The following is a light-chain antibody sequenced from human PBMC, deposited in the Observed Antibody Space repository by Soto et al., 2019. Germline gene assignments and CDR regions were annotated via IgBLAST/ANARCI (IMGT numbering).Light chain of an antibody. CDR3: QQSYSTPRT. V-gene: IGKV1-39*01. CDR2: AAS. Sequence: DIQTTQSPSSLSASVGDRVTITCRASQSISSYLNWYQQKPGKAPKLLIYAASSLQSGVPSRFSGSGSGTDFTLTISSLQPEDFATYYCQQSYSTPRTFGGGTKVDIK. J-gene: IGKJ4*01. CDR1: QSISSY.